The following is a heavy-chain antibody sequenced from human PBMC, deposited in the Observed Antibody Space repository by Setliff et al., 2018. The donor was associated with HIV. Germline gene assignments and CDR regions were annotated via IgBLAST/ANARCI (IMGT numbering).Heavy chain of an antibody. CDR3: ARSPGVDTNMAFDY. D-gene: IGHD5-18*01. J-gene: IGHJ4*02. CDR2: IYYSGNT. CDR1: GGSIINNF. Sequence: SETLSLTCTVSGGSIINNFWSWIRLPPGKGLEYIGYIYYSGNTDYNPSLKSRVTISVDTSRNQFSLKLSSVTAADTAVYCCARSPGVDTNMAFDYWGQGMLVTVSS. V-gene: IGHV4-59*01.